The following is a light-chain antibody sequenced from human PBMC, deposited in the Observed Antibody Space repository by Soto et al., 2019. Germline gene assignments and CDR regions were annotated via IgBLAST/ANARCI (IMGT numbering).Light chain of an antibody. J-gene: IGKJ1*01. CDR1: QSVNSN. V-gene: IGKV3-15*01. CDR2: GAS. CDR3: QQYKDWPPRA. Sequence: EIVMTQSPATLSVSPGERAALSCRASQSVNSNLAWYQQKPGQAPRLLIYGASTRATATPARFSGSGSGTEFTLNISSLQSEDVAVYYCQQYKDWPPRAFGQGTKVEIK.